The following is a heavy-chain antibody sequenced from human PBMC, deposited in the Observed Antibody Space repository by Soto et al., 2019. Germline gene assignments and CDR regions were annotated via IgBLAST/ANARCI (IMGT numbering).Heavy chain of an antibody. CDR2: MNPNSGNT. CDR1: GYTFTSYD. D-gene: IGHD3-22*01. J-gene: IGHJ4*02. Sequence: RASVKVSCKASGYTFTSYDINWVRQATGQGLEWMGWMNPNSGNTGYAQKFQGRVTMTRNTSISTAYMELSSLRSEDTAVYYCARGLGVRYYDSSGYPTVDFDYWGQGTLVTVSS. V-gene: IGHV1-8*01. CDR3: ARGLGVRYYDSSGYPTVDFDY.